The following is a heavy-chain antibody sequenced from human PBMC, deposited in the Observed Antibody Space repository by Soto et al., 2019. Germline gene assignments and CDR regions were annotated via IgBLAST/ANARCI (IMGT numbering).Heavy chain of an antibody. Sequence: GGSLRLSCAASGFTFSSYGMNWVRQAPGKGLEWVSSISSSSSYIYYADSVQGRFTISRDNAKNSLYLQMNSLRAEDTAVYYCARDLRNWNDGNDYWGQGTQVTVSS. CDR3: ARDLRNWNDGNDY. CDR1: GFTFSSYG. J-gene: IGHJ4*02. D-gene: IGHD1-20*01. V-gene: IGHV3-21*01. CDR2: ISSSSSYI.